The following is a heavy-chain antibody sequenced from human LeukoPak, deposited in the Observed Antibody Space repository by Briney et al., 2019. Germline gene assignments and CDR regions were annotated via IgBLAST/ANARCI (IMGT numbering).Heavy chain of an antibody. D-gene: IGHD1-26*01. CDR2: ISGSGGSI. J-gene: IGHJ4*02. Sequence: PGGSLRLSCAASGLTFSSYAMSWVRQAPGKGLEWVSAISGSGGSIYYADSVKGRFTISRDNSKNTLYLQMNSLRAEDTAVYYCAKDRMVGTGEYYFDPWGQGTLVTVSS. CDR1: GLTFSSYA. CDR3: AKDRMVGTGEYYFDP. V-gene: IGHV3-23*01.